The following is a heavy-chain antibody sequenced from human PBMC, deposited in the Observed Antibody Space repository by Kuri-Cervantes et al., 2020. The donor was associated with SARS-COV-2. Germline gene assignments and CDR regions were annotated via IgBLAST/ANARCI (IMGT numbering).Heavy chain of an antibody. Sequence: LSLTCAASGFTFSSYAMHWVRQAPGKRLEWVAVISYDGSNKYYADSVKGRFTISRDNSKNTLYLQMNSLRAEDTAVYYCAKDLGYGDYSDAFDIWGQGTMVTVSS. J-gene: IGHJ3*02. CDR1: GFTFSSYA. CDR2: ISYDGSNK. CDR3: AKDLGYGDYSDAFDI. D-gene: IGHD4-17*01. V-gene: IGHV3-30-3*01.